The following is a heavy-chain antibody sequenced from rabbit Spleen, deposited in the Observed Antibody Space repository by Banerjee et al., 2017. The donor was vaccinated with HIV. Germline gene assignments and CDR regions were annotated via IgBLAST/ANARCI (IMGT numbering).Heavy chain of an antibody. V-gene: IGHV1S45*01. Sequence: QEQLVESGGGLVQPEGSLTLTCTASEFSFSSSYYMCWVRQAPGKGLEWIGCIDSLDGGSTTYASWAKGRFTISKTSSTTVTLQLTSLTAADTATYFCAKGVATYVGIHGAACYFKLWGQGTLVTVS. J-gene: IGHJ4*01. CDR1: EFSFSSSYY. D-gene: IGHD4-2*01. CDR3: AKGVATYVGIHGAACYFKL. CDR2: IDSLDGGST.